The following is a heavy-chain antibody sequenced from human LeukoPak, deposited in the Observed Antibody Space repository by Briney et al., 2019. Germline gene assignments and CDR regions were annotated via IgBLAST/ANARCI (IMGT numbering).Heavy chain of an antibody. CDR3: ARGVYIAAAQYGY. J-gene: IGHJ4*02. V-gene: IGHV4-59*01. CDR2: IYYSGTT. D-gene: IGHD6-13*01. Sequence: NPSETLSLTCTVSGGSISNYYWSWIRQPPGKGLEWMGYIYYSGTTNYNPSLKSRVTISVDTSKNQFSLKLNSVTAADTAVYYCARGVYIAAAQYGYWGQGTLVTVSS. CDR1: GGSISNYY.